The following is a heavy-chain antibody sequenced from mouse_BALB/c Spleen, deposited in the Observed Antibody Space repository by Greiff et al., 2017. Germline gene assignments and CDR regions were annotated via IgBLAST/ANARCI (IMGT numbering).Heavy chain of an antibody. J-gene: IGHJ3*01. CDR1: GYAFTNYL. V-gene: IGHV1-54*01. CDR3: TRGEGYYYGSSSLFAY. D-gene: IGHD1-1*01. Sequence: VQLQQSGAELVRPGTSVKVSCKASGYAFTNYLIEWVKQRPGQGLEWIGVINPGSGGTNYNEKFKGKATLTADKSSSTAYMQLSSPTSEDSAVYYCTRGEGYYYGSSSLFAYWGQGTLVTVSA. CDR2: INPGSGGT.